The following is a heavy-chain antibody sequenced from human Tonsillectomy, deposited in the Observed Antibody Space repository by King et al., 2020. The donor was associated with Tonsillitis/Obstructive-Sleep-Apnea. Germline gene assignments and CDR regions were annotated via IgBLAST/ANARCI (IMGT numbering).Heavy chain of an antibody. CDR1: VGSISTSSYY. V-gene: IGHV4-39*01. Sequence: QLQESGPGLVKPSETLSLTCTVSVGSISTSSYYWGWIRQPPGKGLEWIGNLYYSGSTYYNPSLRSRVTISVDTSKNQFSLKLSSVTAADTAVYYCARLLLSYYYDSSGYIDYCGPGTPGTVSS. D-gene: IGHD3-22*01. J-gene: IGHJ4*02. CDR3: ARLLLSYYYDSSGYIDY. CDR2: LYYSGST.